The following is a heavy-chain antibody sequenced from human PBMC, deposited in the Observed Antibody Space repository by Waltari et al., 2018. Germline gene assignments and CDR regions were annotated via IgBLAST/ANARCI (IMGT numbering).Heavy chain of an antibody. J-gene: IGHJ3*02. CDR2: INPNSGGT. D-gene: IGHD3-3*01. CDR1: GYTITGYY. Sequence: QVQLVQSGAEVKKPGASVKVSCKAYGYTITGYYMPWVRQAPGQGLEWMGWINPNSGGTNYAQKFQGRVTMTRDTSISTAYMELSRLRSDDTAVYYCARISGSITIFGVGVDAFDIWGQGTMVTVSS. V-gene: IGHV1-2*02. CDR3: ARISGSITIFGVGVDAFDI.